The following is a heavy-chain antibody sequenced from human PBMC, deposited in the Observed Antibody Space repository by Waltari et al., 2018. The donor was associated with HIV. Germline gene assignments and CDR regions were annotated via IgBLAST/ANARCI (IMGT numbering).Heavy chain of an antibody. D-gene: IGHD2-21*01. CDR2: RWYDGSNT. Sequence: QLQLLPCGGGVVHPGRCMRLSSDASGFTVSTSRMHWLRPAPGKGLEWGAVRWYDGSNTYYTDSVKVRFTISRDNSKNTLYLQMCSLRAEDTAVYYCARDVQGYCGGERCFYGMDVCGQGTTVTVSS. V-gene: IGHV3-33*01. CDR1: GFTVSTSR. J-gene: IGHJ6*02. CDR3: ARDVQGYCGGERCFYGMDV.